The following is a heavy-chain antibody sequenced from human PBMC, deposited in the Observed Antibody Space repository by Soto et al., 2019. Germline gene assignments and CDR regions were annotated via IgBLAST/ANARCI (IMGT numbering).Heavy chain of an antibody. D-gene: IGHD3-22*01. CDR2: IFSNDEK. CDR1: GFSLSNARMG. CDR3: ARIRYYYDSSGLKVFDY. V-gene: IGHV2-26*01. Sequence: SGPTLVNPTETLTLTCTVSGFSLSNARMGVSWIRQPPGKALEWLAHIFSNDEKSYSTSLKSRLTISKDTSKSQVVLTMTNMDPVDTATYYCARIRYYYDSSGLKVFDYWGQGTLVTVSS. J-gene: IGHJ4*02.